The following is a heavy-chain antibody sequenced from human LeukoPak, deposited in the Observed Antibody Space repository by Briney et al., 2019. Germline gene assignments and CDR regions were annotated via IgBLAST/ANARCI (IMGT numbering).Heavy chain of an antibody. CDR2: IYYSGST. CDR1: GYSISSGYY. CDR3: ARGPGAIVVVPAASAYFDY. Sequence: SSETLSLTCAVSGYSISSGYYWSWIRQPPGKGLEWIGYIYYSGSTYYNPSLKSRVTISVDTSKNQFSLKLSSVTAADTAVYYCARGPGAIVVVPAASAYFDYWGQGTLVTVSS. D-gene: IGHD2-2*01. V-gene: IGHV4-30-4*08. J-gene: IGHJ4*02.